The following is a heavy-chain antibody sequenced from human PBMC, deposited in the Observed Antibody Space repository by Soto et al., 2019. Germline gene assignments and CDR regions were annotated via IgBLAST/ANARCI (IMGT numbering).Heavy chain of an antibody. CDR2: IYYSGST. CDR3: ARRGGNWNDVSPYDY. J-gene: IGHJ4*02. Sequence: SETLSLTCTVSGGSISSSSYYWGWIRQPPGKGLEWIGSIYYSGSTYYNPSLKSRVTISVDTSKNQFSLKLSSVTAADTAVYYCARRGGNWNDVSPYDYWGQGTLVTVSS. V-gene: IGHV4-39*01. CDR1: GGSISSSSYY. D-gene: IGHD1-20*01.